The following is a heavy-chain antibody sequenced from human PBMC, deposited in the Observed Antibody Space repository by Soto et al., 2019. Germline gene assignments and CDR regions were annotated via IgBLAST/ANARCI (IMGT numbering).Heavy chain of an antibody. D-gene: IGHD2-15*01. Sequence: QITLKESGPTLVKPTQTLTLTCTFSGFSLSTSGVGVAWIRQPPGKALEWLALIYWDDDKSYRPSLESRLTISMDTSKNPAVLTMTKIDSLATATYYCAYLPCSGGSCYWFSFSGMDVWGQGTTVTVSS. V-gene: IGHV2-5*02. CDR2: IYWDDDK. J-gene: IGHJ6*02. CDR3: AYLPCSGGSCYWFSFSGMDV. CDR1: GFSLSTSGVG.